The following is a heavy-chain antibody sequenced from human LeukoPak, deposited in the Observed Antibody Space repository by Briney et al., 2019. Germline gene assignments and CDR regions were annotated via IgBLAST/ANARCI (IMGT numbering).Heavy chain of an antibody. V-gene: IGHV3-21*04. CDR1: GFTFGLYS. J-gene: IGHJ6*03. Sequence: GGSLRLSCAASGFTFGLYSMTWVRQAPGKGLEWVSLIDSNSNFMNYADSVKGRFTISRDNAKKSLYLQMNSLRSDDTAVYFCARGVVAATFYYYMDVWGKGTTVTISS. CDR3: ARGVVAATFYYYMDV. CDR2: IDSNSNFM. D-gene: IGHD2-15*01.